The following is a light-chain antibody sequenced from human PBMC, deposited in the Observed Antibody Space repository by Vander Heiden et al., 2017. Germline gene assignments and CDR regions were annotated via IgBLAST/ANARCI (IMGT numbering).Light chain of an antibody. CDR2: AAC. J-gene: IGKJ2*01. CDR3: QQSYSTPRT. Sequence: DIQMTQSPSSLSASVGDKVTITSRASQSISSYLNWYQQKPGKAPKLLIYAACSLQSGVPSRFSGSGCGTDFTLTISSVQPEDFATDYCQQSYSTPRTFGQGTKLEIK. CDR1: QSISSY. V-gene: IGKV1-39*01.